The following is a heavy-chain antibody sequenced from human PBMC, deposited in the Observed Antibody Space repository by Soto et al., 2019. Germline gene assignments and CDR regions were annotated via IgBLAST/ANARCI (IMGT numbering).Heavy chain of an antibody. D-gene: IGHD2-2*01. CDR3: ARGSEDILVVSGAPWYNWFDP. CDR2: INPNSGDT. V-gene: IGHV1-2*02. J-gene: IGHJ5*02. Sequence: ASVKVSCKASGYTFTGYYVHCVRQAPGQGLEWMGWINPNSGDTYLAQRFQGRVTMNRDTSIGTAYMELSSLTYEDTGVYYCARGSEDILVVSGAPWYNWFDPWGQGTLVTVSS. CDR1: GYTFTGYY.